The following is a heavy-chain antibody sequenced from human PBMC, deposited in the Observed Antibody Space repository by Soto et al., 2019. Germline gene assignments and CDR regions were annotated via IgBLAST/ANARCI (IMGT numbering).Heavy chain of an antibody. V-gene: IGHV4-4*02. CDR1: GGSITSANW. Sequence: QVQLQESGPGLVKPSGTLSLTCAVSGGSITSANWWTWVRQPPGGGLEWIGEISHSGITNYKASLKSRVAMPVDKTKNDFSLKLTSVTAADTAVYYCARVLRGWFDPWGQGTPVTVSS. CDR3: ARVLRGWFDP. CDR2: ISHSGIT. J-gene: IGHJ5*02.